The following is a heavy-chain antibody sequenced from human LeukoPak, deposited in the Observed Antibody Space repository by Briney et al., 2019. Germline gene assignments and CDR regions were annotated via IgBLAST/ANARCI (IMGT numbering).Heavy chain of an antibody. Sequence: PGRSLRLSCAASGFTFSSYSMNWVRQAPGKGLEWVSYISSSSSTIYYADSVKGRFTISRDNAKNSLYLQMNSLRDEDTAVYYCARDKSPYDYVWGSYRPVDYWGQGTLVTVSS. D-gene: IGHD3-16*02. CDR2: ISSSSSTI. V-gene: IGHV3-48*02. J-gene: IGHJ4*02. CDR3: ARDKSPYDYVWGSYRPVDY. CDR1: GFTFSSYS.